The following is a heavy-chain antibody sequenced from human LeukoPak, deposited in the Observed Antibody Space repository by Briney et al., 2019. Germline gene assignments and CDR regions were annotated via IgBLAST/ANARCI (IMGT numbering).Heavy chain of an antibody. D-gene: IGHD2-15*01. V-gene: IGHV1-69*13. J-gene: IGHJ6*03. CDR3: ARARCCSGGSCYPYYYYYMDV. CDR1: GGTFSSYA. CDR2: IIPIFGTA. Sequence: ASVEVSCKASGGTFSSYAISWVRQAPGQGLEWMGGIIPIFGTANYAQKFQGRVTITADESTSSAYMELSSLRSEDTAVYYCARARCCSGGSCYPYYYYYMDVWGKGTTVTVSS.